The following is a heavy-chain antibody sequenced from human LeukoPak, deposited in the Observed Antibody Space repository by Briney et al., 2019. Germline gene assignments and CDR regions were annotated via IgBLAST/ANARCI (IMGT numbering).Heavy chain of an antibody. CDR1: GFTFSSYG. D-gene: IGHD3-22*01. CDR2: ISGSGGST. CDR3: AKDSNYDSSGYYRHYFDY. Sequence: TGGSLRLSCAASGFTFSSYGMSWVRQAPGKGLEWVSAISGSGGSTYYADSVKGRFTISRDNSKNTLYLQMNSLRAEDTAVYYCAKDSNYDSSGYYRHYFDYWGQGTLVTVAS. J-gene: IGHJ4*02. V-gene: IGHV3-23*01.